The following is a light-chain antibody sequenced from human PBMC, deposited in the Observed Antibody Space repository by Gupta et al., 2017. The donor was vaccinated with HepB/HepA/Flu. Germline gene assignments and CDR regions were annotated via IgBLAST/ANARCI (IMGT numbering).Light chain of an antibody. J-gene: IGLJ2*01. CDR3: VLYVGSGISPVV. CDR2: STN. V-gene: IGLV8-61*01. CDR1: SGSVYTGYY. Sequence: QTVVTQEPSFSVSTGGTVTPTCGLSSGSVYTGYYPSWYQQTPGQAPRTLIYSTNTRSSGVPDRFSGSILGNKAALTITGAQADDESDYYCVLYVGSGISPVVFGGGTKLTVL.